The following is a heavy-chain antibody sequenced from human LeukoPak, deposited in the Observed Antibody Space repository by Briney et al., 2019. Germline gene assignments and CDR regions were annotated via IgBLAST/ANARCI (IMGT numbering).Heavy chain of an antibody. CDR3: AKLILGVTYYFDY. CDR1: GFTFSSYA. J-gene: IGHJ4*02. D-gene: IGHD3-22*01. CDR2: ISGSGGST. Sequence: GGSLRLSCAASGFTFSSYAMSWVRQAPGKGLEWVSAISGSGGSTYYADSVKGRFTISRDNSKNTLYLHMNSLRAEDTAVYYCAKLILGVTYYFDYWGQGTLVTVSS. V-gene: IGHV3-23*01.